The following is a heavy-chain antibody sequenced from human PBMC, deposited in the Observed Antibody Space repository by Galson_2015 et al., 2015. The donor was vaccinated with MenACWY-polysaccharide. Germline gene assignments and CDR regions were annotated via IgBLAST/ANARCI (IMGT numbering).Heavy chain of an antibody. CDR3: ARVRGPTVATWYFDY. Sequence: SLRLSCAGSGFTFSSYRIIWVRQAPGKGLEWVSYITTSGSTRYYADSVKGRFTVSRDNAKNSVYLQMNSLRDEDTAVYYCARVRGPTVATWYFDYWGQGTLGTVSS. J-gene: IGHJ4*02. CDR1: GFTFSSYR. CDR2: ITTSGSTR. V-gene: IGHV3-48*02. D-gene: IGHD4-23*01.